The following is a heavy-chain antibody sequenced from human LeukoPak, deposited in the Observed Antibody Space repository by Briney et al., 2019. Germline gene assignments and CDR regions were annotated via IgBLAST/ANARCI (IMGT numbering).Heavy chain of an antibody. CDR1: GGSFSGYY. V-gene: IGHV4-34*01. Sequence: SETLSLTCAVYGGSFSGYYWTWIRQPPGMGLEWIAEINHSGGANYNPSLNSRVTISIDRSKNRFSLNLRSVTAADTAVYYCARLHGYYDSDYWGQGTLVTVSS. D-gene: IGHD3-10*01. CDR2: INHSGGA. CDR3: ARLHGYYDSDY. J-gene: IGHJ4*02.